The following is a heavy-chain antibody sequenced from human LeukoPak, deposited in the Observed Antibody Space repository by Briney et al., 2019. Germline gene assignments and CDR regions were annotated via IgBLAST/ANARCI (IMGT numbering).Heavy chain of an antibody. CDR1: GFTLSSYS. Sequence: PGGSLRLSCAASGFTLSSYSMNWVRQAPGKGLEWVSYISTSSSTICYADSVKGRFTISRDNAKNSLYLQMNSLTAEDTAVYDCARRIWASSIYGDYRDYYYYYMDVWGKGTTVTVCS. D-gene: IGHD4-17*01. V-gene: IGHV3-48*01. J-gene: IGHJ6*03. CDR3: ARRIWASSIYGDYRDYYYYYMDV. CDR2: ISTSSSTI.